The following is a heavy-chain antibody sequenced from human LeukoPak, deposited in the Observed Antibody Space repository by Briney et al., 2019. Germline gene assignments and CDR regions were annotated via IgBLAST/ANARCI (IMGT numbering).Heavy chain of an antibody. J-gene: IGHJ5*02. CDR1: GFTFSSFC. V-gene: IGHV3-23*01. D-gene: IGHD3-10*01. CDR3: ARDRSQEFDP. CDR2: ISGSGGTT. Sequence: GRSLRPSRAASGFTFSSFCMRWVRQAPGKWLEWVSAISGSGGTTYYADSVKGRFSISRENYKNTIYLQMNRLRADGTAVYYCARDRSQEFDPWDQGTLVTVSS.